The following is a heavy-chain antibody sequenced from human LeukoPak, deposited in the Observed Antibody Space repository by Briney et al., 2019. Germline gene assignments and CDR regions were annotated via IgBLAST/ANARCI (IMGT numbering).Heavy chain of an antibody. J-gene: IGHJ6*02. Sequence: GGSLRLSCEAAGFTFSSYEMNWVRQAPGKGLEWISYISSGGMTIYYADSVRGRFTVSRDNTKNSLFLQMNSLRAEDTAVYFCARDDYDIVTGYYSMYSYGVDVWGQGTAVTVSS. CDR3: ARDDYDIVTGYYSMYSYGVDV. CDR1: GFTFSSYE. D-gene: IGHD3-9*01. CDR2: ISSGGMTI. V-gene: IGHV3-48*03.